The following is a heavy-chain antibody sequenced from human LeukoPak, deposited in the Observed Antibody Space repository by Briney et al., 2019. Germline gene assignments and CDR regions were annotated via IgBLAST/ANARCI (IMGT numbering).Heavy chain of an antibody. CDR1: GFTFSSYS. J-gene: IGHJ4*02. CDR2: ISSSSSTI. V-gene: IGHV3-48*01. D-gene: IGHD2-2*01. Sequence: GGSLRLSCAASGFTFSSYSMNWVRQAPGKGLEWVSYISSSSSTIYYADSVKGRFTISRDNAKNPLYLQMNSLRAEDTAVYYCARDPLEGVCSSTSCPYYFDYWGQGTLVTVSS. CDR3: ARDPLEGVCSSTSCPYYFDY.